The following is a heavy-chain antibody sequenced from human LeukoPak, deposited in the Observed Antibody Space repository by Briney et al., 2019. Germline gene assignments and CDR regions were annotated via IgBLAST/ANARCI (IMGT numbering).Heavy chain of an antibody. V-gene: IGHV3-30*18. CDR3: AKDIGTTRINWFDP. CDR2: ISYDGSNK. J-gene: IGHJ5*02. CDR1: GFTFSSYG. D-gene: IGHD5-12*01. Sequence: GRSLRLSCAASGFTFSSYGMYWVRQAPGKGLEWVAVISYDGSNKYYADSVKGRFTISRDNSKNTLYLQMNSLRAEDTAVYYCAKDIGTTRINWFDPWGQGTLGTVSS.